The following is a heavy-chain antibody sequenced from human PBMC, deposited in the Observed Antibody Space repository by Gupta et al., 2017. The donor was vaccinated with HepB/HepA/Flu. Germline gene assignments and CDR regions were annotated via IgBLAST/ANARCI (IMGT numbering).Heavy chain of an antibody. CDR2: IYSGGST. J-gene: IGHJ6*03. Sequence: EVQLVESGGGLIQPGGSLRLSCAASGFTVSSNYMSWVRQAPGKGLEWVSVIYSGGSTYYADSVKGRFTISRDNSKNTLYLQMNSLRAEDTAVYYCASLYYYYYYYMDVWGKGTTVTVSS. CDR1: GFTVSSNY. V-gene: IGHV3-53*01. CDR3: ASLYYYYYYYMDV.